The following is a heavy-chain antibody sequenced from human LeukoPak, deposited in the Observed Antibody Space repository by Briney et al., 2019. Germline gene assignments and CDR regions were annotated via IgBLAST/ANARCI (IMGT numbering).Heavy chain of an antibody. V-gene: IGHV1-18*01. CDR2: ISAYNGNT. J-gene: IGHJ6*02. CDR1: GYTFTSYG. D-gene: IGHD4-17*01. CDR3: ARDRAVTGYYGMDV. Sequence: ASVKVSCKASGYTFTSYGITWVRQAPGQGLEWMGWISAYNGNTNYAQKLQGRVTMTTDTSTSTAYMELRSLRSDDTAVYYCARDRAVTGYYGMDVWGQGTTVTVSS.